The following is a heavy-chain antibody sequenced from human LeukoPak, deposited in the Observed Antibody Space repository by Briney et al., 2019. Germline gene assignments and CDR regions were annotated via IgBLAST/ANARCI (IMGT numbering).Heavy chain of an antibody. V-gene: IGHV1-69*01. CDR3: ARDYYGSWSYYIPFAY. D-gene: IGHD3-10*01. CDR1: GGTFSSYA. Sequence: SLNLSCTASGGTFSSYAISWVRQAPGQGLEWMGGIITIFGTANYAQTFKGRVTFTAAESTSTASMELSSLRSEHTAVCYSARDYYGSWSYYIPFAYWGQGTLVTVSS. CDR2: IITIFGTA. J-gene: IGHJ4*02.